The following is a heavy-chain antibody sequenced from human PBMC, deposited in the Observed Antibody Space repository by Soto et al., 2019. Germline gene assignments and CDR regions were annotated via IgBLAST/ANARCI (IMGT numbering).Heavy chain of an antibody. V-gene: IGHV1-69*12. CDR1: GGTFSSYA. J-gene: IGHJ6*02. Sequence: QVQLVQSGAEVKKPGSSVKVSCKASGGTFSSYAISWVRQAPGQGLEWMGGIIPIFGTANYAQKFQGRVTITADESTSTAYMERSSLRSEDTAVYYCARPGGYCISTSCQSIYYYGMDVWGQGTTVTVSS. D-gene: IGHD2-2*01. CDR3: ARPGGYCISTSCQSIYYYGMDV. CDR2: IIPIFGTA.